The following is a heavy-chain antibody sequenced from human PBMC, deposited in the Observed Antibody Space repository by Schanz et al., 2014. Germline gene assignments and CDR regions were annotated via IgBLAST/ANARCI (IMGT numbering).Heavy chain of an antibody. D-gene: IGHD2-15*01. CDR2: IFTDGRT. CDR1: GFAVDNYY. Sequence: VASGGGLVQPGGSLRLSCAASGFAVDNYYMICVRQAPGRGLEWVSIIFTDGRTYYADSVKGRFTISRDSSMNTLFLQMNSLRTEDTAVYYCARLDPYCRSGTCSRAFDFWGQGTLVTVSS. V-gene: IGHV3-66*02. J-gene: IGHJ4*02. CDR3: ARLDPYCRSGTCSRAFDF.